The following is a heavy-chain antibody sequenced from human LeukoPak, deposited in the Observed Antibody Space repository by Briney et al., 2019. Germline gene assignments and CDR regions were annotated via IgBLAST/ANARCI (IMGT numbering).Heavy chain of an antibody. Sequence: PGGSLRPSCAASGFTFSYYNMNWVRQAPGKGLEWVSSIGSSSSYIYYADSVKGRFTISRDNAKNSLYLQMNSLRAEDTAVYYCARDVTSWGYWGQGTLVTVSS. V-gene: IGHV3-21*01. D-gene: IGHD7-27*01. J-gene: IGHJ4*02. CDR3: ARDVTSWGY. CDR2: IGSSSSYI. CDR1: GFTFSYYN.